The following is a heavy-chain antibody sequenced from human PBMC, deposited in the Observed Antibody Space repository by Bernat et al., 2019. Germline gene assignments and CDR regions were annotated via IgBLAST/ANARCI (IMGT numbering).Heavy chain of an antibody. CDR2: ISNNGGST. CDR3: ARGGEYSYGYFDY. V-gene: IGHV3-64*01. CDR1: EFTFSSYA. J-gene: IGHJ4*02. Sequence: EVHLVESGGGLVQPGGSLRLSCAASEFTFSSYAMHWVRQAPGKGLEYVSAISNNGGSTYYVNSVKGRFTISRDNSKNTLYLQMGSLRAEDMAVYYCARGGEYSYGYFDYWGQGTLVTVSS. D-gene: IGHD5-18*01.